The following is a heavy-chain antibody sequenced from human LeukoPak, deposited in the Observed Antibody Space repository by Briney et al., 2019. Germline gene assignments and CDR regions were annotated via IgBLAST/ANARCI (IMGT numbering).Heavy chain of an antibody. Sequence: SETLSLTCTVSGGSISTSNYYWGWIRQPPGKGLEWIGNIFYSGSTYYSPSLKSRVTMSVDTSKNQFSLKLSSVTAADTAVYYCARDRTGYYFDYWGQGTLVTVSS. D-gene: IGHD3/OR15-3a*01. V-gene: IGHV4-39*07. CDR1: GGSISTSNYY. CDR3: ARDRTGYYFDY. CDR2: IFYSGST. J-gene: IGHJ4*02.